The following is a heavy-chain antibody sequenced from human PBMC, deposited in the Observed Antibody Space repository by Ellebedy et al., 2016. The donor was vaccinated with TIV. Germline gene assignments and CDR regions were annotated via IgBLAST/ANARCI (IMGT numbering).Heavy chain of an antibody. D-gene: IGHD5-18*01. CDR2: ISGSGDTT. J-gene: IGHJ4*02. CDR1: GFTFSSYG. CDR3: AKTGGYIYGLPDF. V-gene: IGHV3-23*01. Sequence: PGGSLRLSCVASGFTFSSYGMTWVRQAPGKGLEWVSDISGSGDTTYYEDSVKGRFTFSRDNSKNTVYLQMNSLRAEDTALYYCAKTGGYIYGLPDFWGQGTLVTVSS.